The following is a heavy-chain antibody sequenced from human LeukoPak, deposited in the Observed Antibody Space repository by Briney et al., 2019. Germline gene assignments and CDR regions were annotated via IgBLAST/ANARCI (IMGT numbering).Heavy chain of an antibody. D-gene: IGHD3-10*01. J-gene: IGHJ3*02. Sequence: GRSLRLSCAASGFTFDDYAMHWVRQAPGKGLEWVSGISWNSGSIGYADSVKGRFTISRDNAKNSLYLQMNSLRAEDTALYYCAKDSARSGELATDAFDIWGQGTIVTVSS. CDR1: GFTFDDYA. CDR2: ISWNSGSI. V-gene: IGHV3-9*01. CDR3: AKDSARSGELATDAFDI.